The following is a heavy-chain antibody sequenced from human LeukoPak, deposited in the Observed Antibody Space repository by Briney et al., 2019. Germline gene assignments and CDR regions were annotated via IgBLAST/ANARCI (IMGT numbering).Heavy chain of an antibody. Sequence: ASVTVSCKASGYTFTVYYMHWVRQAPGQGLEWMGIINPSGGSTSYAQKFQGRVTMTRDMSTSTVYMELSSLRSEDTAVYYCARGGDSSGYEGRFDPWGQGTLVTVSS. D-gene: IGHD3-22*01. CDR3: ARGGDSSGYEGRFDP. CDR2: INPSGGST. J-gene: IGHJ5*02. CDR1: GYTFTVYY. V-gene: IGHV1-46*01.